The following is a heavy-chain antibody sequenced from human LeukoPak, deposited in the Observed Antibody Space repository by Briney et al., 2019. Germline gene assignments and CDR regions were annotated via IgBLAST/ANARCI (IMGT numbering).Heavy chain of an antibody. V-gene: IGHV3-21*01. CDR2: ISSRSSYI. Sequence: PGGSLRLSCAASGFTFSTYDMNWVRQAPGKGLEWVSSISSRSSYIYYADSVKGRFTISRDNAKNSLSLQMNSLRAEDTAVYYCAREFGREYYYMDVWGKGTTVTVSS. CDR1: GFTFSTYD. CDR3: AREFGREYYYMDV. D-gene: IGHD3-16*01. J-gene: IGHJ6*03.